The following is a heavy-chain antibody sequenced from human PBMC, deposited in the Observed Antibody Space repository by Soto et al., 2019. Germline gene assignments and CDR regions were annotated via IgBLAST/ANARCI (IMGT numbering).Heavy chain of an antibody. Sequence: SEALSLTCTVPCGSISSRSYYWGWIRQPPGKGLEWIGSIYYSGSTYYNPSLKSRVTISVDTSKNQFSLKLSSVTAADTAVYYCARHPPGLAVAGTNNNWFDPWGQVTLVTVS. CDR2: IYYSGST. CDR1: CGSISSRSYY. J-gene: IGHJ5*02. D-gene: IGHD6-19*01. V-gene: IGHV4-39*01. CDR3: ARHPPGLAVAGTNNNWFDP.